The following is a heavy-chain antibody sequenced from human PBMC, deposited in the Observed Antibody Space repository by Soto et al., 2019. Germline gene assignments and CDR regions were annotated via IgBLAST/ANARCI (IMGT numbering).Heavy chain of an antibody. CDR1: GFTFGDYA. J-gene: IGHJ4*02. Sequence: GGSLRLSCTASGFTFGDYAMSWLRQAPGKGLEWVGFIRSKAYGGTTDSAASVKGRFTISRDDSKSIAYLQMNSLKTEDTALYYCTRGRYYPPYYFDYWGQGTLVTVSS. V-gene: IGHV3-49*03. D-gene: IGHD3-22*01. CDR2: IRSKAYGGTT. CDR3: TRGRYYPPYYFDY.